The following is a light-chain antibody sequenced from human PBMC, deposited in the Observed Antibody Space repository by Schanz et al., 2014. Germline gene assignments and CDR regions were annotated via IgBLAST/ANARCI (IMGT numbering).Light chain of an antibody. CDR2: GNS. CDR1: SSNIGAGYD. J-gene: IGLJ2*01. V-gene: IGLV1-40*01. Sequence: QSVLTQPPSVSGAPGQRVTISCTGSSSNIGAGYDVHWYQQLPGTAPKLLIYGNSNRPSGVPDRISGSKSGTSASLAITGLQAEDEGDYFCAAWDDSLNAVVFGGGTKLTVL. CDR3: AAWDDSLNAVV.